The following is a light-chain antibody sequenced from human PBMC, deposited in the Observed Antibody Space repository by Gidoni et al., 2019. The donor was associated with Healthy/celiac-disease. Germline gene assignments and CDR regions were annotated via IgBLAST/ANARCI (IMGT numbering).Light chain of an antibody. CDR2: DVS. V-gene: IGLV2-11*01. J-gene: IGLJ1*01. CDR1: SSDVGGYNY. CDR3: CSYAGSYVYV. Sequence: QSALTQPRSVSGSPGQSVPISCTGTSSDVGGYNYVSWYQQHPGKAPNLMIYDVSKRPSGVPDRFSGSKSGNTASLTISGLQAEDEADYYCCSYAGSYVYVFGTGTKVTVL.